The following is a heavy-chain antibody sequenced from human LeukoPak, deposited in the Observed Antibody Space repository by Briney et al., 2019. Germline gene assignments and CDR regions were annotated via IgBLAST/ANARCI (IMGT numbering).Heavy chain of an antibody. CDR2: IIPIFGTT. CDR1: GGTFSSYA. D-gene: IGHD6-13*01. J-gene: IGHJ6*03. CDR3: ARVVGLTGYSSSWYSGYYYYMDV. V-gene: IGHV1-69*06. Sequence: SVKVSCKASGGTFSSYAISWVRQAPGQGLGWMGGIIPIFGTTNYAQKFQDRVTITADKSTSTAYMELSSLRSEDTAVYYCARVVGLTGYSSSWYSGYYYYMDVWGKGTTVTVSS.